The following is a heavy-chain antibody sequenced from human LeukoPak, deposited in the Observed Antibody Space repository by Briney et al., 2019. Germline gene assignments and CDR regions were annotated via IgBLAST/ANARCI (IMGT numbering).Heavy chain of an antibody. V-gene: IGHV1-69*04. CDR2: IIPILGIA. CDR1: GGTFSSYA. CDR3: ARDCSPEHCIP. J-gene: IGHJ5*02. Sequence: LWASVKVSCKASGGTFSSYAISWVRQAPGQGLEWMGRIIPILGIANYAQKFQGRVTITADKSTSTAYMELSSLRSEDTAVYYCARDCSPEHCIPWGQGTLVTVSS. D-gene: IGHD1-20*01.